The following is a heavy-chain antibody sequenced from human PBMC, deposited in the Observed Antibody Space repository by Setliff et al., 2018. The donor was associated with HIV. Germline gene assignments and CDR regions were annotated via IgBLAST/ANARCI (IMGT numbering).Heavy chain of an antibody. Sequence: KPSETLSLTCTVSGGSISSSSYYWGWIRQPPGKGLEWIGSIYYSGSTYYNPSLKSRVTISVDTSKNQFSLKLSSVTAADTAVYYCATSGPAYYDILTGYLRNWFDPWGQGTLVTVSS. D-gene: IGHD3-9*01. J-gene: IGHJ5*02. V-gene: IGHV4-39*01. CDR3: ATSGPAYYDILTGYLRNWFDP. CDR2: IYYSGST. CDR1: GGSISSSSYY.